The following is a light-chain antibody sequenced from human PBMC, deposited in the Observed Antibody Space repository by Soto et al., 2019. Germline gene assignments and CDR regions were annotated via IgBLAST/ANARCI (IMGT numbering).Light chain of an antibody. V-gene: IGKV3-15*01. CDR1: QSVRSSY. J-gene: IGKJ4*01. Sequence: EIVLTQSPATLSLSPGERATLSCRASQSVRSSYLAWYQQKPGQAPRLLIYGTSTRVTGIPARFSGSGSGTEFTLTISSLQSEDFAVYYCQQYYNWPLTFGGGTKVDIK. CDR3: QQYYNWPLT. CDR2: GTS.